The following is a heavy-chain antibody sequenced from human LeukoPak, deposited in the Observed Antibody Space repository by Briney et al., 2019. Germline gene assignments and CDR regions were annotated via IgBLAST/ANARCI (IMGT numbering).Heavy chain of an antibody. D-gene: IGHD1-26*01. J-gene: IGHJ4*02. CDR3: ARSPNWLEVGNDY. CDR1: GFTFSSYA. V-gene: IGHV3-66*01. CDR2: IYSGGST. Sequence: GGSLRLSCAASGFTFSSYAMHWVRQAPGKGLEWVSLIYSGGSTYYADSVKGRFTISRDNAKNTLYLQMNSLRAEDTAVYYCARSPNWLEVGNDYWGQGTLVTVSS.